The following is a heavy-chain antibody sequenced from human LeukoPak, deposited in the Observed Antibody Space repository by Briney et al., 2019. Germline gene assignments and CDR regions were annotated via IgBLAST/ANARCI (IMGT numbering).Heavy chain of an antibody. CDR1: GYTFTSYY. CDR2: INSGSGRT. Sequence: ASVKVSCKASGYTFTSYYIHWVRQAPGQGLQWMGIINSGSGRTTNAQKFQGRVTMTRDTSTSTAYMDLSTLRSEDTAVYYCARVGVGATSDYWGQGTLVTISS. J-gene: IGHJ4*02. CDR3: ARVGVGATSDY. V-gene: IGHV1-46*01. D-gene: IGHD1-26*01.